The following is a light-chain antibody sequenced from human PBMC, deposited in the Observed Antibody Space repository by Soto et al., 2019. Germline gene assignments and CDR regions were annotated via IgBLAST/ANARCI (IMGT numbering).Light chain of an antibody. CDR3: QQANDWPPT. CDR2: DAS. CDR1: QDVSSK. V-gene: IGKV3-15*01. Sequence: EMVVTQSPATLSVSPGERVTLSCRTSQDVSSKLAWYQQKPGQPPSLLIYDASTRATGIPARFSGSGSGTEFTLTISSLQSEDFAVYYCQQANDWPPTFGQGTRV. J-gene: IGKJ1*01.